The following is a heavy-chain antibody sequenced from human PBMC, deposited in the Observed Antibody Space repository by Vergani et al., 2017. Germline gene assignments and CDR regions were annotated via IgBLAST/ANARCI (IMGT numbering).Heavy chain of an antibody. Sequence: QVQLQESGPGLVKPSQTLSLTCTVSGGSISSGSYYWSWIRQPAGKGLEWIGRIYTSGSTNYNPSLKSRVTISVDPSKNQFSLKLSTVTAADTAVYYCARDGSNSSYFDDWGQGTLVTVSS. V-gene: IGHV4-61*02. CDR3: ARDGSNSSYFDD. J-gene: IGHJ4*02. CDR2: IYTSGST. CDR1: GGSISSGSYY. D-gene: IGHD1-26*01.